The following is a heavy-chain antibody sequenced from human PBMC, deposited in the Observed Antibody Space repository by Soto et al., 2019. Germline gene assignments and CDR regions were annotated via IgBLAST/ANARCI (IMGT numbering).Heavy chain of an antibody. J-gene: IGHJ6*03. CDR3: ARYRASPLRLAYYYCYMDV. CDR1: GGSISSSSYY. Sequence: SETLSLTCTVSGGSISSSSYYWGWIRQPPGKGLEWIGSIYYSGSTYYNPSLKSRVTISVDTSKNQFSLKLSSVTAADTAVYYCARYRASPLRLAYYYCYMDVWGKGTTVTVSS. D-gene: IGHD3-3*01. CDR2: IYYSGST. V-gene: IGHV4-39*01.